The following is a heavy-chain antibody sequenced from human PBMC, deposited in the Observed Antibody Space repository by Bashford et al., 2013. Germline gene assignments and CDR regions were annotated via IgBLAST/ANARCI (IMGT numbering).Heavy chain of an antibody. CDR2: INIGGGGT. Sequence: WVRQAPGQGLEWMGMINIGGGGTNVPQNFRDRVTITSDTSATTVYMEVRSLRSGDTAVYFCAREWPSTTYFDSWGQGTLVTVSS. D-gene: IGHD1-1*01. CDR3: AREWPSTTYFDS. J-gene: IGHJ4*02. V-gene: IGHV1-46*01.